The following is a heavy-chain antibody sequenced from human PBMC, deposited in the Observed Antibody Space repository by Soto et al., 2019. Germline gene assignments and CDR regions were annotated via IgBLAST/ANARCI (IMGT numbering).Heavy chain of an antibody. Sequence: GGSLRLSCAASGFTFSSFGMSWVRQGPGKGLEWVSAISGSGSDTYYADSVQGRFTISRDNSKNTLYLQMHSLRAEDTAVYYCAKYLLMDTSSIFECRGQGTLVTVSS. CDR2: ISGSGSDT. V-gene: IGHV3-23*01. CDR1: GFTFSSFG. CDR3: AKYLLMDTSSIFEC. J-gene: IGHJ4*02. D-gene: IGHD2-8*01.